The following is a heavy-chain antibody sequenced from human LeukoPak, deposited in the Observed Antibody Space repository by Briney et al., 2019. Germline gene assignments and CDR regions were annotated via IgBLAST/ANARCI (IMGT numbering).Heavy chain of an antibody. CDR3: ATSSGWYPNLGY. Sequence: PSETLSLTCAVYGGSFSGYYWSWIRQPPGKGLEWIGEINHSGSTNYNPSLKSRVTISVDTSKNQFSLKLSSVTAADTAVYYCATSSGWYPNLGYWGQGTLVTVSS. D-gene: IGHD6-19*01. J-gene: IGHJ4*02. V-gene: IGHV4-34*01. CDR1: GGSFSGYY. CDR2: INHSGST.